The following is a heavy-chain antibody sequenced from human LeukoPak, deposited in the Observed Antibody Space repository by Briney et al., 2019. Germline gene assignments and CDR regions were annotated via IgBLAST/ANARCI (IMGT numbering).Heavy chain of an antibody. CDR3: ARDNSIAAAGPVPYNWFDP. V-gene: IGHV4-34*01. D-gene: IGHD6-13*01. CDR1: GGSFSGYY. Sequence: SETLSLTCAVYGGSFSGYYLSWIRQPPGKGLEWIGEINHSGSTNYNLSLKSRVTISVDTSKNQFSLKLSSVTAADTAVYYCARDNSIAAAGPVPYNWFDPWGQGTLVTVSS. CDR2: INHSGST. J-gene: IGHJ5*02.